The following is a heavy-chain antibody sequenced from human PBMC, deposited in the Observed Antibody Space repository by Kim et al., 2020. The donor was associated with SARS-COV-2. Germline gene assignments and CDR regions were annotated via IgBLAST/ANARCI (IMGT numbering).Heavy chain of an antibody. V-gene: IGHV4-34*01. CDR1: GGSFSGYY. CDR3: ARGGVVVVPAASRKKNNWFDP. Sequence: SETLSLTCAVYGGSFSGYYWSWIGQPPGKGLEWIGEINHSGSTNYNPSLKSRVTISVDTSKNQFSLKLSSVTAADTAVYYCARGGVVVVPAASRKKNNWFDPWGQGTLVTVSS. D-gene: IGHD2-2*01. J-gene: IGHJ5*02. CDR2: INHSGST.